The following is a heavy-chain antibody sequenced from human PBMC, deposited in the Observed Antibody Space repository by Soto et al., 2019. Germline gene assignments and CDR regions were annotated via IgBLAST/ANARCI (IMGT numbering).Heavy chain of an antibody. CDR2: ISYDGSNK. J-gene: IGHJ4*02. CDR1: GFTFSSYA. V-gene: IGHV3-30*04. CDR3: ARESGGLRLGELSSYFDY. Sequence: GGSLRLSCAASGFTFSSYAMHWVRQAPGKGLEWVAVISYDGSNKYYADSVKGRFTISRDNSKNTLYLQMNSLRAEDTAVYYCARESGGLRLGELSSYFDYWGQGTLVTVSS. D-gene: IGHD3-16*02.